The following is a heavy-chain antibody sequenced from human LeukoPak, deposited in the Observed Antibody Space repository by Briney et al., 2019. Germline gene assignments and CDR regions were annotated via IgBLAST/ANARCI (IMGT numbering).Heavy chain of an antibody. J-gene: IGHJ5*02. CDR2: ISGSGGST. D-gene: IGHD1-26*01. Sequence: GGSLRLSCAASGFTFSSYAMSWVRQAPGKGLEWVSAISGSGGSTYYADSVKGRFTISRDNSKNTLYLQMNSLRAEDTAVYYCATALLLSGSKRLDPWGQGTLVTVSS. V-gene: IGHV3-23*01. CDR1: GFTFSSYA. CDR3: ATALLLSGSKRLDP.